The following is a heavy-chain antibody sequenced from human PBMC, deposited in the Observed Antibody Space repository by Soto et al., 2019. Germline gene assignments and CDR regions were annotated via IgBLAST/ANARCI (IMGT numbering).Heavy chain of an antibody. CDR3: ARVGGFGATTIDY. CDR2: IYNSGTT. CDR1: GGSITRGGYY. J-gene: IGHJ4*02. Sequence: SETLSLTCTVSGGSITRGGYYWSWIRQHPGKGLEWIGYIYNSGTTYYNPSLKSRVTISVDTSKNQFSLKLTSVTAADTAVYYCARVGGFGATTIDYWGQGTLVTVSS. V-gene: IGHV4-31*03. D-gene: IGHD3-10*01.